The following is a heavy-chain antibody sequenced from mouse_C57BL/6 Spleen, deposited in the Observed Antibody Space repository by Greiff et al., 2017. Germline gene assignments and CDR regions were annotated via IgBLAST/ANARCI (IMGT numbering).Heavy chain of an antibody. V-gene: IGHV1-52*01. J-gene: IGHJ3*01. CDR2: IDPSDSET. CDR1: GYTFTSYW. CDR3: ARYGNHEGFAY. Sequence: QVQLQQPGAELLRPGSSVKLSCKASGYTFTSYWMHWVKQRPIQGLELIGNIDPSDSETHYNQTFKDKATLNVDKSPSTAYMQLSGLASEDSAVYYCARYGNHEGFAYWGQGTLVTVSA. D-gene: IGHD2-1*01.